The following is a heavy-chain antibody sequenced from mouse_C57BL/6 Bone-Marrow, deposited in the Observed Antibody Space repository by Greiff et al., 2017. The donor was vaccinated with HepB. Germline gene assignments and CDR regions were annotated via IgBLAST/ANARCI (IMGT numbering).Heavy chain of an antibody. J-gene: IGHJ2*01. CDR3: AREGQLRVCY. D-gene: IGHD3-2*02. Sequence: VQLQQPGAELVRPGTSVKLSCKASGYTFTSYWMHWVKQRPGQGLEWIGVIDPSDSYTNYNQKFKGKATLTVDTSSSTAYMQLSSLTSEDSAVYYCAREGQLRVCYWGQGTTLTVSS. V-gene: IGHV1-59*01. CDR2: IDPSDSYT. CDR1: GYTFTSYW.